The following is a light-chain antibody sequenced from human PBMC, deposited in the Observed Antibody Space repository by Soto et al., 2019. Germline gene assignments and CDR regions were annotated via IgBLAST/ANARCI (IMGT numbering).Light chain of an antibody. J-gene: IGLJ2*01. CDR2: GNS. Sequence: QSVLTQPPSVSGAPGQRVTISCTGSSSNIGAGYDVHWYQQLPGTAPKLLIYGNSNRPSGVPDRFSGSKSGTSASLAITGLQAEDEADYSCQSYDSSLSGRVVFGGGTK. V-gene: IGLV1-40*01. CDR1: SSNIGAGYD. CDR3: QSYDSSLSGRVV.